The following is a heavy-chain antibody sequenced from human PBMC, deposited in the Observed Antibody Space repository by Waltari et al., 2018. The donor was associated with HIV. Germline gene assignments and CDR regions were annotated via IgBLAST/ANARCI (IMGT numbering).Heavy chain of an antibody. V-gene: IGHV3-21*01. D-gene: IGHD3-9*01. CDR1: GFTFSSYI. J-gene: IGHJ6*02. CDR3: ARDISYYYGMDV. Sequence: EVQLVESGGGLVKPGGSLRLSCAASGFTFSSYIMNWVRQAPGKVLGVVSSISSSSSYIYYADSVKGRFTISRDNAKNSLYLQMNSLRAEDTAVYYCARDISYYYGMDVWGQGTTVTVSS. CDR2: ISSSSSYI.